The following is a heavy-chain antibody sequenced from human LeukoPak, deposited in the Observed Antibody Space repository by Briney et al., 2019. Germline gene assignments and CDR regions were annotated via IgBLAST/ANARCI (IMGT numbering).Heavy chain of an antibody. V-gene: IGHV3-30*02. CDR1: GFTSSSYG. CDR2: IRYDGSNK. J-gene: IGHJ4*02. Sequence: PGGSLRLSCAASGFTSSSYGMHWVRQAPGKGLEWVAFIRYDGSNKYYADSVKGRFTISRDNSKNTLYLQMNSLRTEDTAVYYCANLNGGNSASLDYWGQGTLVTVYS. CDR3: ANLNGGNSASLDY. D-gene: IGHD4-23*01.